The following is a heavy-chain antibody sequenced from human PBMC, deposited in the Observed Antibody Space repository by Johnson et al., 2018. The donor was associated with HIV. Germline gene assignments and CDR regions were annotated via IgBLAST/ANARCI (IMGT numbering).Heavy chain of an antibody. CDR1: GLTVSTNY. D-gene: IGHD3-9*01. CDR3: ARDGRDLVTRGSFDI. Sequence: EKLVESGGGVVRPGGSLRLSCAASGLTVSTNYMSWVRQAPGKGLEWVSVVYSAGHTYYADSVKGRFTISRDNSKNTLYLHMNSLRPEDTAVYYCARDGRDLVTRGSFDIWGQGTVVTVSS. J-gene: IGHJ3*02. CDR2: VYSAGHT. V-gene: IGHV3-66*01.